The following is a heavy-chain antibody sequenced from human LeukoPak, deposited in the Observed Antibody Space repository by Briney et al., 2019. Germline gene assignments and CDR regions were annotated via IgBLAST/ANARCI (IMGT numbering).Heavy chain of an antibody. CDR3: ARAGPDYYDSSGYYWDS. V-gene: IGHV3-74*01. J-gene: IGHJ4*02. CDR1: GFTFISYW. D-gene: IGHD3-22*01. Sequence: TGGSLRLSCAASGFTFISYWVHWVRQAPGKGLVWVSRLNTDGSTKTYADSVKGRFTISRDNAKNTLYLQMNSLRAEDTAVYYCARAGPDYYDSSGYYWDSWGQGTLVTVSS. CDR2: LNTDGSTK.